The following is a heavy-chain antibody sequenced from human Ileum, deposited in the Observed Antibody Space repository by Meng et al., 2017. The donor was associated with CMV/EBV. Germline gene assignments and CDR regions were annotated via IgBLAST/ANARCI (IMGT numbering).Heavy chain of an antibody. CDR2: ITSGGGYI. J-gene: IGHJ1*01. Sequence: SSGFCFSSYTMNGVRQGPGRRLEWLTSITSGGGYIYYADSVKGRFTISRDNARDSLYLQMNNLRADDTAVYYCARSSQYSSSSPLYWGQGALVTVSS. CDR3: ARSSQYSSSSPLY. D-gene: IGHD6-6*01. CDR1: GFCFSSYT. V-gene: IGHV3-21*01.